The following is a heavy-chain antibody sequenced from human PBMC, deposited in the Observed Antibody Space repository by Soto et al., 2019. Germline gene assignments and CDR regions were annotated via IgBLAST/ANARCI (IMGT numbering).Heavy chain of an antibody. Sequence: QGQLVQSGAEVKKPGASVKVSCKASGYTFTRYGISWVRQAPGQGLEWMGWISGYNGDTKYAQKFQSRVTMTMDTSTTTAYMELRSLTSDDTAVYYCAKNGQPPYYYYGMDVWGQGTTVSVSS. CDR3: AKNGQPPYYYYGMDV. CDR2: ISGYNGDT. CDR1: GYTFTRYG. V-gene: IGHV1-18*01. D-gene: IGHD2-8*01. J-gene: IGHJ6*02.